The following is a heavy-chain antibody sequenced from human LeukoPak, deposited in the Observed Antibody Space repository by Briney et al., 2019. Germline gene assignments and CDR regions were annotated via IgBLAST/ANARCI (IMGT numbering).Heavy chain of an antibody. CDR2: TSHDESTK. CDR3: ARSRLGLWLSVIDY. D-gene: IGHD3-9*01. Sequence: GRSLRLSCEASGFTFNIFSMYWIRPTPDKGLEWLAVTSHDESTKLYADSVKDRFTISRDNSKNTVYLLMNSLRLDDTGIYYCARSRLGLWLSVIDYWGQGSLVTVSA. V-gene: IGHV3-30*04. J-gene: IGHJ4*02. CDR1: GFTFNIFS.